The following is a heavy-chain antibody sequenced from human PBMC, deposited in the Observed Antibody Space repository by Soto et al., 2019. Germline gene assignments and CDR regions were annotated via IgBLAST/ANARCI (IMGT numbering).Heavy chain of an antibody. CDR3: ARESSGYEIIHIFDY. D-gene: IGHD5-12*01. J-gene: IGHJ4*02. V-gene: IGHV1-3*01. Sequence: ASVKVSCKASGYTFTSYAMHWVRQAPGQRLEWMGWINAGNGNTKYSQKFQGRVTITRDTSASTAYMELSSLRSEDTAVYYCARESSGYEIIHIFDYWGQGTLVTVSS. CDR1: GYTFTSYA. CDR2: INAGNGNT.